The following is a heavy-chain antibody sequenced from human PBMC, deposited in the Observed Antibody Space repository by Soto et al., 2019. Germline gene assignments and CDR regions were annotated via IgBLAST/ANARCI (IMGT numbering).Heavy chain of an antibody. CDR1: GGSISSGGYY. CDR3: ARWSLIAARPTTFDY. D-gene: IGHD6-6*01. CDR2: IYYSGST. J-gene: IGHJ4*02. V-gene: IGHV4-31*03. Sequence: NPSETLSLTCTVSGGSISSGGYYWSWIGQHPGKGLEWIGYIYYSGSTYYNPSLKSRVTISVDTSKNQFSLKLSSVTAADTAVYYCARWSLIAARPTTFDYWGQGTLVTVSS.